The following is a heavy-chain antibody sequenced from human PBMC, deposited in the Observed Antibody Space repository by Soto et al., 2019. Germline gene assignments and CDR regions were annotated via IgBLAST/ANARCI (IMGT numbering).Heavy chain of an antibody. J-gene: IGHJ6*02. Sequence: QVQLVQSGSEVMKPGASVRVSCKTSGYTFSSYYLHWVRQAPGQGLEWMGIINPRGGSTSYAQKFQGRVTMTRDTSTRTVYMELSSLRSEDTAVYYCARAYSGRLPRRADYYYAMDVWGRGTTVTVSS. CDR3: ARAYSGRLPRRADYYYAMDV. D-gene: IGHD2-15*01. CDR1: GYTFSSYY. CDR2: INPRGGST. V-gene: IGHV1-46*01.